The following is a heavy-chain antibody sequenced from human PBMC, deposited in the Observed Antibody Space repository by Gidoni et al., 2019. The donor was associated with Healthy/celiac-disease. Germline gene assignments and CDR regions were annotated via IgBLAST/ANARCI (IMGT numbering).Heavy chain of an antibody. V-gene: IGHV3-33*01. CDR3: AGATVTRYYFDY. Sequence: VQLVESGGGVVQPGRSLRLSCAESGVTLSSYGMHWVRQAQGKGMEWVAVIWYDGSNKYYADSVKGRFTISRDNSKNTLYLQMNSLRAEDTAVYYCAGATVTRYYFDYWGQGTLVTVSS. CDR2: IWYDGSNK. CDR1: GVTLSSYG. D-gene: IGHD4-17*01. J-gene: IGHJ4*02.